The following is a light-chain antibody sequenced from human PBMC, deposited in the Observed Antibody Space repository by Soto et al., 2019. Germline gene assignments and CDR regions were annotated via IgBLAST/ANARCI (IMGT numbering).Light chain of an antibody. Sequence: DIQMTQSPSSLSASVGDRVTISCRASQSIRNYVSWYQQKPGTAPKLLIRAASTLQSGVPSRFSGSGSGTDFTLTISSLKIEDFATDFCQQTDSTPQTFGQGTNVEI. CDR2: AAS. CDR3: QQTDSTPQT. V-gene: IGKV1-39*01. CDR1: QSIRNY. J-gene: IGKJ1*01.